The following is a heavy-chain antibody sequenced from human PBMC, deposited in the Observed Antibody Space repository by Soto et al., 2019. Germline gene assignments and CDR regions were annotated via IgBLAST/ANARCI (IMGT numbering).Heavy chain of an antibody. D-gene: IGHD2-2*01. CDR2: IGSAHDP. J-gene: IGHJ6*02. CDR1: GFTFSTYD. Sequence: HPGGSLRLSCAASGFTFSTYDMHWVRQVPGKGLEWVSAIGSAHDPYYLGSVKGRFSISRENAKNSLYLQMNSLTTGDTAVYYCARAYLGQLPRRADYYYALDVWGQGTTVTVSS. CDR3: ARAYLGQLPRRADYYYALDV. V-gene: IGHV3-13*05.